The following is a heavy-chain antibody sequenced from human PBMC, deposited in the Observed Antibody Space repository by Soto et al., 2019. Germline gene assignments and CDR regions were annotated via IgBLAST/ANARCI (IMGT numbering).Heavy chain of an antibody. CDR3: ARDTIRSEFDP. V-gene: IGHV3-21*01. D-gene: IGHD2-2*01. CDR2: INSSSSYT. CDR1: GFTFSSYG. J-gene: IGHJ5*02. Sequence: GGSLRLSCTASGFTFSSYGMSWVRQAPGKGLEWVSSINSSSSYTYYADSVKGRFTISRDNAKNSLYLQMNSLRAEDTAVYYCARDTIRSEFDPWGQGTLVTVSS.